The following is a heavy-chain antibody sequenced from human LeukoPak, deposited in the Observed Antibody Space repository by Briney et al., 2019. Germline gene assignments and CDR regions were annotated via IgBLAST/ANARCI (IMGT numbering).Heavy chain of an antibody. D-gene: IGHD6-13*01. CDR1: GFTFSSYG. J-gene: IGHJ4*02. Sequence: GRSLRLSCAASGFTFSSYGMHWVRQAPGKGLEWVAVISYDGSNKYYADSVKGRFTISRDNSKNTLYLQMNSLRAEDTAVYYCAKQLVNWGQGTLVTVSS. V-gene: IGHV3-30*18. CDR2: ISYDGSNK. CDR3: AKQLVN.